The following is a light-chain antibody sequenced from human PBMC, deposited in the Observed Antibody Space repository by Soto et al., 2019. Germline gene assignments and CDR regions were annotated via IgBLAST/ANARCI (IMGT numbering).Light chain of an antibody. CDR3: QQYGSSPLT. J-gene: IGKJ3*01. CDR2: GAS. V-gene: IGKV3-20*01. CDR1: QSVSSSY. Sequence: EIVLTQSPGTLSLSPGERATLSCRASQSVSSSYLAWYQQKPGQAPRLLIYGASSRATGIPNRFSGSGSGTDFTLTISSLEAEDFEVYYFQQYGSSPLTFGPGTQVDIK.